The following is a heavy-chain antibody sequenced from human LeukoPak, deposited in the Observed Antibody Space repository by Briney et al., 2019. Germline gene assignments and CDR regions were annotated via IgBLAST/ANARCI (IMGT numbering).Heavy chain of an antibody. CDR1: GGTFSSYA. V-gene: IGHV1-69*05. J-gene: IGHJ3*02. CDR2: IIPIFGTA. D-gene: IGHD3-22*01. Sequence: SVKVSCKASGGTFSSYAISWVRQAPGQGLEWMGGIIPIFGTAYYAQKFQGRVTITTDESTSTAYMELSSLRSEDTAVYYCARGLVYYDSSGPAFDIWGQGTMVTVSS. CDR3: ARGLVYYDSSGPAFDI.